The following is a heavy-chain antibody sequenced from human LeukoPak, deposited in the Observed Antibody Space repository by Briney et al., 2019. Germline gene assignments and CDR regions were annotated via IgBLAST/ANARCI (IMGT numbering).Heavy chain of an antibody. CDR3: ARHLRYDGMDV. V-gene: IGHV5-51*01. CDR2: IDPGDSDT. CDR1: GYSFTSSW. Sequence: GESLKISCKGSGYSFTSSWIAWVRQRPGKGLEWMGIIDPGDSDTKYSPSFQGQVTISADKSINTPYPQWSSLKASDTAMYYCARHLRYDGMDVWGQGTTVTVSS. J-gene: IGHJ6*02.